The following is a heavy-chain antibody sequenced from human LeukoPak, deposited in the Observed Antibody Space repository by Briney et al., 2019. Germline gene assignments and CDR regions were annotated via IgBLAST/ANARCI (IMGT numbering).Heavy chain of an antibody. D-gene: IGHD4-17*01. CDR3: AKDPKRQTYARSYYYYGMDV. J-gene: IGHJ6*02. CDR1: GFTFSSYA. Sequence: GRSLRLSCAASGFTFSSYAMSWVRQAPGKGLEWVSAISGSGGSTYYADSVKGRFTISRDNSKNTLYLQMNSLRAEDTAVYYCAKDPKRQTYARSYYYYGMDVWGQGTTVTVSS. CDR2: ISGSGGST. V-gene: IGHV3-23*01.